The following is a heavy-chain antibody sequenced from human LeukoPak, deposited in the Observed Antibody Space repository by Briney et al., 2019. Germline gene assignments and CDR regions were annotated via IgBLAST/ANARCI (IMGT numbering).Heavy chain of an antibody. J-gene: IGHJ4*02. V-gene: IGHV4-59*08. Sequence: SETLSLTCTVSGGSISSYYWSWIRQPPGKGLEWIGYIYYSGSTNYNPSLKSRVTISVDTSKNQFSLKLSSVTAAYTAVYYCARLEGKVATQPSFYYWGQGALVTVSS. D-gene: IGHD5-12*01. CDR1: GGSISSYY. CDR3: ARLEGKVATQPSFYY. CDR2: IYYSGST.